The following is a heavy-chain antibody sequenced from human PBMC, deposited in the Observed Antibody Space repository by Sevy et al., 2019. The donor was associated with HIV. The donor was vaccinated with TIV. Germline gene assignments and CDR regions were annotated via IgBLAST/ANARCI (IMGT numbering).Heavy chain of an antibody. CDR1: GYTFTSYD. J-gene: IGHJ5*02. D-gene: IGHD5-12*01. Sequence: ASVKVSCKASGYTFTSYDINWVRQATGQGLEWMGWMNPNSGNTGYAQKFQGRVTMTRNTSISTAYMELSSLRSEDTAVYYCARAAGGWLQNNWFDPWGQGTLVTVSS. CDR3: ARAAGGWLQNNWFDP. V-gene: IGHV1-8*01. CDR2: MNPNSGNT.